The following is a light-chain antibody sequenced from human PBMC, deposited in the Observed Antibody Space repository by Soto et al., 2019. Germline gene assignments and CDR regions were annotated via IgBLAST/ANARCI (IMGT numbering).Light chain of an antibody. Sequence: QSVLTQPPSASGSPGQSVTISCTGTSSDVGGYPYVSWYQQHPGKAPKLIIYDVSERPSGVPHRFSGSKSGNTASLTVSGLQAEDAADYYCSSYAGSTKRYVFGTGTKVTVL. CDR1: SSDVGGYPY. V-gene: IGLV2-8*01. CDR2: DVS. J-gene: IGLJ1*01. CDR3: SSYAGSTKRYV.